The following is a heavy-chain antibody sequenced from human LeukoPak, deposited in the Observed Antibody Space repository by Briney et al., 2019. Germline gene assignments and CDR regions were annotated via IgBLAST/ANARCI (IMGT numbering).Heavy chain of an antibody. CDR2: ISSSGSTI. V-gene: IGHV3-48*03. Sequence: GGSLRLSCAASGFTFSSYEMNWVRQAPGKGLERVSYISSSGSTIYYADSVKGRFTISRDNAKNSLYLQMNSLRAEDTAVYYCAREASDSSSWYHWFDPWGQGTLVTVSS. D-gene: IGHD6-13*01. CDR1: GFTFSSYE. J-gene: IGHJ5*02. CDR3: AREASDSSSWYHWFDP.